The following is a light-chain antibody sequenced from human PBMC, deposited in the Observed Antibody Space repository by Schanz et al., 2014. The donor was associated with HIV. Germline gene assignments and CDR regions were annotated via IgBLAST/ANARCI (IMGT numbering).Light chain of an antibody. CDR1: QSVSSY. CDR2: GAS. CDR3: QQYGSSPLT. Sequence: EIVLTQSPATLSLSPGERATLSCRASQSVSSYLAWYQQKLGQAPRLLIYGASSRATGISDRFSGSGSGTDFTLTISRLGPEDFAVYYCQQYGSSPLTFGGGTKVEIK. J-gene: IGKJ4*01. V-gene: IGKV3-20*01.